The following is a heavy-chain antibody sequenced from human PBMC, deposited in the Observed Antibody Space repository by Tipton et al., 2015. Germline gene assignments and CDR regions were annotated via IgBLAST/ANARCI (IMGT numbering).Heavy chain of an antibody. CDR2: VSGSGGRT. CDR1: GFSFSSYA. Sequence: SLRLSCAASGFSFSSYAMHWVRQAPGKGLEWVSGVSGSGGRTYYAASVEGRFTMSRDNAQDTLHLEMNSLRAEDTAVYYCAKGDIVVVPGALAVWGQGTTVTVSS. CDR3: AKGDIVVVPGALAV. V-gene: IGHV3-23*01. D-gene: IGHD2-2*01. J-gene: IGHJ6*02.